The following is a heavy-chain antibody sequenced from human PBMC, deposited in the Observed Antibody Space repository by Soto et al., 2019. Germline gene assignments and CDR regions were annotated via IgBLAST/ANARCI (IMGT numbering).Heavy chain of an antibody. CDR2: ISSRGSA. J-gene: IGHJ4*02. D-gene: IGHD1-7*01. CDR1: VGTFSSGGYY. V-gene: IGHV4-61*08. CDR3: AMAGNYRYFDA. Sequence: SETLSLTCTVSVGTFSSGGYYWSWIRQPPGKGLEWIGYISSRGSANYNPSLKSRVTISVDTSKNQFSLKLTSVTAADTAVYYCAMAGNYRYFDAWGQGTLVSVSS.